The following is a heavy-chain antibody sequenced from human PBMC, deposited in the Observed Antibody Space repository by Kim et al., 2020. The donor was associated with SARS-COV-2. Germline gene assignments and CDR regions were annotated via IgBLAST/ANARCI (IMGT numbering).Heavy chain of an antibody. Sequence: YNAHSVKGRFTISKNKPKNTLYMQRNSLRPEDTAVYYCAGQTNWNYFEFDYWGQGTLVTVSS. CDR3: AGQTNWNYFEFDY. J-gene: IGHJ4*02. D-gene: IGHD1-7*01. V-gene: IGHV3-23*01.